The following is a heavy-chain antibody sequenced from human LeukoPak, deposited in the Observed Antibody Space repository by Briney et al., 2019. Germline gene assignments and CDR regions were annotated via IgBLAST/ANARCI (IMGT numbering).Heavy chain of an antibody. CDR2: INHSGST. J-gene: IGHJ4*02. V-gene: IGHV4-34*01. CDR1: GGSFSGYY. CDR3: ARGRYYYESSGAYFDY. Sequence: SSETLSLTCAVYGGSFSGYYWSWIRQPPGKGLEWIGEINHSGSTNYNPSLKSRVTISVDTSKNQFSLKLSSVTAADTAVYCCARGRYYYESSGAYFDYRGQGTLVTVSS. D-gene: IGHD3-22*01.